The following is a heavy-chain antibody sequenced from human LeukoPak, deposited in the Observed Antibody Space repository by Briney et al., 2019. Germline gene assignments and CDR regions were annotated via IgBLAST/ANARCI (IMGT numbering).Heavy chain of an antibody. CDR1: GFTFGDYA. V-gene: IGHV3-49*04. Sequence: GGSLRLSRIASGFTFGDYAMSWVRQAPGKGLEWVGFIRSKAYGGTSEYAASVKGRFTISRDDSKSIAYLQMNSLKTEDTAVYYCTRSHPISYWGQGTLVTVSS. J-gene: IGHJ4*02. CDR3: TRSHPISY. CDR2: IRSKAYGGTS.